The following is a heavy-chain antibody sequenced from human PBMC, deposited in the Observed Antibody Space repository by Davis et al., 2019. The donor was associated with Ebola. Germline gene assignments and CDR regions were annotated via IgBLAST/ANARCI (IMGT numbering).Heavy chain of an antibody. CDR2: IYSGSDT. D-gene: IGHD3-16*02. CDR1: GFTFSSYA. CDR3: ARGGYRHY. J-gene: IGHJ4*02. V-gene: IGHV3-66*01. Sequence: GGSLRLSCSASGFTFSSYAMHWVRQAPGKGLEWVSVIYSGSDTYYADSVKDRFTISRDNSKNALFLQMNSLRAEDTAVYYCARGGYRHYWGQGTLVTVSS.